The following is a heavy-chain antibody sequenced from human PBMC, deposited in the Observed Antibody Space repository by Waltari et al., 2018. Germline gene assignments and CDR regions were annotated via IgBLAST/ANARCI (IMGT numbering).Heavy chain of an antibody. CDR1: GYDFIRYD. CDR2: MNPNGGNT. V-gene: IGHV1-8*01. CDR3: VRGFRHCTAASCSDH. D-gene: IGHD2-15*01. J-gene: IGHJ4*02. Sequence: QVHLVQSGPDVKKPGAQGHVSCKASGYDFIRYDITWVRQVTGQGLEWMRWMNPNGGNTAYAQRFQGRVTMTRDRSLNTAYMELHSLRSEDTAVYYCVRGFRHCTAASCSDHWGQGTLVTVSS.